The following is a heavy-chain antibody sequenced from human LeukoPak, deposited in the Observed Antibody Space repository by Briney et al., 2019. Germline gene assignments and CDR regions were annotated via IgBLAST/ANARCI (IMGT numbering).Heavy chain of an antibody. Sequence: ASETLSLTCAVYGGSFSGYYWNWIRQPPGKGLEWIGEINHSGSTNYNPSLKSRVTISVDTSKNQFSLKLSSVTAADTAVYYCARANRSAGTGFSDYWGQGTLVTVSA. CDR3: ARANRSAGTGFSDY. J-gene: IGHJ4*02. CDR1: GGSFSGYY. V-gene: IGHV4-34*01. D-gene: IGHD6-13*01. CDR2: INHSGST.